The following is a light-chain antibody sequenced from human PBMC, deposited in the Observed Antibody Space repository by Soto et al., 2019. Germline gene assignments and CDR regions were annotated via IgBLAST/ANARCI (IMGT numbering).Light chain of an antibody. CDR2: GNS. CDR1: SNNDGNYG. V-gene: IGLV1-40*01. J-gene: IGLJ2*01. Sequence: QSVLTLEAAVSGTVGQKVTLSCTGNSNNDGNYGVVWDQQISHGPPKSVLFGNSLPPGIPDRLSGSKSGTTASLAISGLQAEDEADYYCQSYESSLSGWIFGGGTKVTVL. CDR3: QSYESSLSGWI.